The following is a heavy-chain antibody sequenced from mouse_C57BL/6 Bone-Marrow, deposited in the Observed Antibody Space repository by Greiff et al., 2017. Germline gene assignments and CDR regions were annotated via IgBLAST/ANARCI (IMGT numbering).Heavy chain of an antibody. J-gene: IGHJ3*01. CDR3: ARPLTAY. CDR1: GYTFTSYW. CDR2: IHPNSGST. D-gene: IGHD2-12*01. V-gene: IGHV1-64*01. Sequence: QVQLQQPGAELVKPGASVKLSCKASGYTFTSYWMHWVKQRPGQGLEWIGRIHPNSGSTKYNEKFKGKATLTVDKSSSTSYMQLSSLTSEDSAVYYCARPLTAYWGQGTLVTVSA.